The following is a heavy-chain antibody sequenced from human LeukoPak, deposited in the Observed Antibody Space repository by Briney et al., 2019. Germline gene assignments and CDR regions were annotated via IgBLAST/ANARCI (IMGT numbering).Heavy chain of an antibody. Sequence: APVKVSCKASGYTFTSYAMNWVRQAPGQGLEWMGWINTNTGNPTYAQGFTGRFVFSLDTSVSTAYLQISSLKAEDTAVYYCARDRKGRITMVRGAHNWFDPWGQGTLVTVSS. CDR3: ARDRKGRITMVRGAHNWFDP. D-gene: IGHD3-10*01. J-gene: IGHJ5*02. CDR2: INTNTGNP. CDR1: GYTFTSYA. V-gene: IGHV7-4-1*02.